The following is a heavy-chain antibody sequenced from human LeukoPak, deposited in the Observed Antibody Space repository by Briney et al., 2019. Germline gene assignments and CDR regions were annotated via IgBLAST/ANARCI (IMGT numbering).Heavy chain of an antibody. Sequence: VASVKVSCKASGYTFTSYYMHWVRQAPGQGLEWMGIINPSGGSTSYAQKFQGRATMTRDTSTSTVYMELSSLRSEDTSVYYCARVDSSGYYYWGQGTLVTVSS. D-gene: IGHD3-22*01. J-gene: IGHJ4*02. CDR3: ARVDSSGYYY. V-gene: IGHV1-46*01. CDR1: GYTFTSYY. CDR2: INPSGGST.